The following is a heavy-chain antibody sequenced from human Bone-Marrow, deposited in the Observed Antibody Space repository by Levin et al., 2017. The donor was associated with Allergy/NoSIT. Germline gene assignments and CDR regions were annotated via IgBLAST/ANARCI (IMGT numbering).Heavy chain of an antibody. CDR2: IRQDGSER. Sequence: HPGGSLRLSCEGSGFNFNNYWMTWVRQSPGKGLEWVATIRQDGSERYYLDFVKGRFTISRDNAKKSLYLQMNFLSPQDTAIYYCATATESAYPLNWFDPWGQGTLVTVSS. V-gene: IGHV3-7*01. CDR3: ATATESAYPLNWFDP. CDR1: GFNFNNYW. J-gene: IGHJ5*02.